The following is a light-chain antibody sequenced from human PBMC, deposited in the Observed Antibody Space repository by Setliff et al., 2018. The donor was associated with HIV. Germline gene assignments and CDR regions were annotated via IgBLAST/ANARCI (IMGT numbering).Light chain of an antibody. Sequence: QSALTQPASVSGSPGQSITISCTGTSSDVGGYNYVSWFQQHPGKAPKLMIYGVTNRPSGVSNRFSASRSGNTASLTISGLQAEDEADYYCSSYTSSSTLVFGGGTKVTVL. CDR1: SSDVGGYNY. CDR3: SSYTSSSTLV. CDR2: GVT. J-gene: IGLJ3*02. V-gene: IGLV2-14*01.